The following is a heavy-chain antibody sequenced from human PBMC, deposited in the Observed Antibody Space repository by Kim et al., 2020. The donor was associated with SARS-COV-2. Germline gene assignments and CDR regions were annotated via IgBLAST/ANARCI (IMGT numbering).Heavy chain of an antibody. CDR2: INAGNGNT. CDR1: GYTFTSYA. J-gene: IGHJ6*02. CDR3: ARDRRFTIFGVVPPKYYYGMDV. V-gene: IGHV1-3*01. D-gene: IGHD3-3*01. Sequence: ASVKVSCKASGYTFTSYAMHWVRQAPGQRLEWMGWINAGNGNTKYSQKFQGRVTITRDTSASTAYMELSSLRSEDTAVYYCARDRRFTIFGVVPPKYYYGMDVWGQGTTVTVSS.